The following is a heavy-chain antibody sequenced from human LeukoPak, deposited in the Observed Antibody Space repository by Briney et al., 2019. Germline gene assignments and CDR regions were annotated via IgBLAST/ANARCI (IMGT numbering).Heavy chain of an antibody. CDR2: MDPNSSHT. Sequence: ASVKVSCKASGYTFTSYDIIWVRQASGQGLELMGWMDPNSSHTGYAQKFQGRVTMTRTTSISTAYMELTSLTSEDSAVYYCARSIVEVRKRNDYWGQGTLVTVSS. V-gene: IGHV1-8*01. D-gene: IGHD2-21*01. J-gene: IGHJ4*02. CDR3: ARSIVEVRKRNDY. CDR1: GYTFTSYD.